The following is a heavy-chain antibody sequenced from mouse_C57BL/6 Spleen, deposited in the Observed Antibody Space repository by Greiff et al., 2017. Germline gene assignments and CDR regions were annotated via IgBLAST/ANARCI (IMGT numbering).Heavy chain of an antibody. V-gene: IGHV5-6*01. Sequence: EVKVVESGGDLVKPGGSLKLSCAASGFTFSSYGMSWVRQTPDKRLEWVATISSGGSYTDYPDSVKGRFTISRDNAKNTLYLQMSSLKSEDTAMYYCARKNYGSSPYYFDYWGQGTTLTVSS. CDR3: ARKNYGSSPYYFDY. D-gene: IGHD1-1*01. CDR1: GFTFSSYG. CDR2: ISSGGSYT. J-gene: IGHJ2*01.